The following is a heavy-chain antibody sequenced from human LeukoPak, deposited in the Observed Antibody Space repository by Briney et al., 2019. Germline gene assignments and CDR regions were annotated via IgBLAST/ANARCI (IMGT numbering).Heavy chain of an antibody. CDR2: IHTSGSN. V-gene: IGHV4-4*09. D-gene: IGHD3-22*01. CDR3: ARQYYYDSSGYYSLDY. Sequence: SETLSLTCAVSGVSISPYYWAWIRQPPGKGLEWIGYIHTSGSNNQYPSLKSRVTISVDTSKNQFSLKLSSVTAADTAVYYCARQYYYDSSGYYSLDYWGQGTLVTVSS. CDR1: GVSISPYY. J-gene: IGHJ4*02.